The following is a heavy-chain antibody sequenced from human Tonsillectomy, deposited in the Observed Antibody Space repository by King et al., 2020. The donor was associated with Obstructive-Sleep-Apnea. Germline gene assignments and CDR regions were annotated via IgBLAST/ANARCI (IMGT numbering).Heavy chain of an antibody. Sequence: VQLVESGGGLVQPGGSLRLSCEASGFTFNNHWMHWVRQAPGKGPVWVSRINKDGTKTDYADSVKGRFTISRDNAKKTLFLQMNSLRVEDTAVYYCARIQDCNKECSDRAFDMWGQGTMVTVSS. CDR1: GFTFNNHW. J-gene: IGHJ3*02. CDR2: INKDGTKT. V-gene: IGHV3-74*01. D-gene: IGHD2-21*02. CDR3: ARIQDCNKECSDRAFDM.